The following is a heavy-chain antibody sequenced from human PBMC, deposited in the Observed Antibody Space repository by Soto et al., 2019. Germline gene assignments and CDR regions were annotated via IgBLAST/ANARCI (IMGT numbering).Heavy chain of an antibody. V-gene: IGHV3-48*02. D-gene: IGHD3-9*01. Sequence: PVGSLRLSCAASGFTFSSYSMNWVRQAPGKGLEWVSYISSSSSTIYYADSVKGRFTISRDNAKNSLYLQMNSLRDEDTAVYYCARGGHYDILTGYSPHYYYGMDVWGQGTTVTVSS. CDR3: ARGGHYDILTGYSPHYYYGMDV. CDR2: ISSSSSTI. CDR1: GFTFSSYS. J-gene: IGHJ6*02.